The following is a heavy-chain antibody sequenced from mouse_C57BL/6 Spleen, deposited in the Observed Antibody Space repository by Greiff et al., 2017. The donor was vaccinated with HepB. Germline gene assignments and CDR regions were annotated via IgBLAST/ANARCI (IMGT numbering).Heavy chain of an antibody. Sequence: QVQLQQSGAELVKPGASVKISCKASGYAFSSYWMNWVKQRPGKGLEWIGQIYPGDGDTNYNGKFKGKATLTADKSSSTAYMQLSSLTSEDSAVYFCARSGLYGSRDWYFDVWGTGTTVTVSS. J-gene: IGHJ1*03. V-gene: IGHV1-80*01. CDR1: GYAFSSYW. CDR2: IYPGDGDT. CDR3: ARSGLYGSRDWYFDV. D-gene: IGHD1-1*01.